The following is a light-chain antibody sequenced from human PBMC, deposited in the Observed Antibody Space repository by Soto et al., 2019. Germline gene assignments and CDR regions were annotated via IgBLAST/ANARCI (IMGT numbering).Light chain of an antibody. Sequence: QSVLTQPASVSGSPGQSITISCTGTSSDVGGYNHVSWYQQHPGRAPKLIIYDVTNRPSGISNRFSGSKSGNTASLTISGLQTEDEADYYCISFTSRHIYVFXTGTKVTVL. J-gene: IGLJ1*01. CDR1: SSDVGGYNH. CDR3: ISFTSRHIYV. V-gene: IGLV2-14*03. CDR2: DVT.